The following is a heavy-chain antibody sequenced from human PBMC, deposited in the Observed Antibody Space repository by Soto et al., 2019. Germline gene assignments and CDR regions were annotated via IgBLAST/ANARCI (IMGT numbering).Heavy chain of an antibody. CDR1: GFTFSSSW. D-gene: IGHD3-10*01. CDR3: TTDPDEPYYYGSGSYHDAFDI. V-gene: IGHV3-15*01. J-gene: IGHJ3*02. Sequence: GGSLRLSCAASGFTFSSSWVGWVRQAPGKGPEYVCRIKSKTDGGSTDYTAPVKGRFTISRDDSKNTLYLQMNSLKTEDTAVYYCTTDPDEPYYYGSGSYHDAFDIWGQGTMVTVSS. CDR2: IKSKTDGGST.